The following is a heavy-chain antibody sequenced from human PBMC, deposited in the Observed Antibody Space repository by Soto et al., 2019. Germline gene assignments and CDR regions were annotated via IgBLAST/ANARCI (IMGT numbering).Heavy chain of an antibody. D-gene: IGHD3-3*01. CDR2: ITTDNGNT. J-gene: IGHJ6*02. CDR3: ARDQGITTFGVYSMYYYGMDV. CDR1: GYTFTTSG. Sequence: QVYLVQSGAEVKKPGASVRVSCKSSGYTFTTSGISWVRQARGQGLEWMGWITTDNGNTKYAQHLQGRVSMTTDTSTSTAYMDLRSLRSDDTAVYYCARDQGITTFGVYSMYYYGMDVWGQGTTVTVSS. V-gene: IGHV1-18*01.